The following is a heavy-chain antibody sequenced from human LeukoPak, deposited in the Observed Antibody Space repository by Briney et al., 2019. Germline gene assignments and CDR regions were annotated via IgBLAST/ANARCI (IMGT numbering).Heavy chain of an antibody. J-gene: IGHJ6*02. CDR1: GYTFTSYD. CDR2: MNPNSGNT. D-gene: IGHD3-22*01. V-gene: IGHV1-8*01. Sequence: ASVKVSCKASGYTFTSYDINWVRQATGQGLEWMGWMNPNSGNTGYAQKFQGRVTMTRNTSISTAYMELSSLRSEDTAVYYCARTEMISYYYYYGMDVWGQGTTVTVSS. CDR3: ARTEMISYYYYYGMDV.